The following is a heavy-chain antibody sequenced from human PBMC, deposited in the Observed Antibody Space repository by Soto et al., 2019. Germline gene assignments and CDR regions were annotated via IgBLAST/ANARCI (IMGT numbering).Heavy chain of an antibody. Sequence: EVQLEESGGALVQPCRSLRLSCAASGCTVDDYAMYLVRQVLGKCLEWVSSISWNSRNIGYADYVKSRFTTSRYNAEISLYLQKNSLRPEDTALYYCLRAKVGYSYGTTCDYWGQGTLVNVSS. CDR1: GCTVDDYA. J-gene: IGHJ4*02. CDR2: ISWNSRNI. V-gene: IGHV3-9*01. D-gene: IGHD2-15*01. CDR3: LRAKVGYSYGTTCDY.